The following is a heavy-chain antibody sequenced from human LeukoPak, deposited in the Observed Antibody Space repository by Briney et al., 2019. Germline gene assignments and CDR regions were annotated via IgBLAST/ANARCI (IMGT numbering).Heavy chain of an antibody. J-gene: IGHJ4*02. D-gene: IGHD2-2*01. CDR3: ARDLGYCSSISCNQLDY. CDR1: GFTFSSYS. CDR2: ISSSSSYI. Sequence: GGSLRLSCAASGFTFSSYSMNWVRQAPGKGLEWVSSISSSSSYIYYADSVKGRFTISRDNAKNSLYLQMNSLRAEDTAVYYCARDLGYCSSISCNQLDYWGPGTLVTVSS. V-gene: IGHV3-21*01.